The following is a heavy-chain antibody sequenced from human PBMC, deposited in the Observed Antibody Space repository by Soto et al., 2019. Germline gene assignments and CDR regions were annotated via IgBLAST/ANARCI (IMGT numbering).Heavy chain of an antibody. Sequence: ASVKVSCKASGYTFTSYGISWVRQAPGQGLEWMGWISAYNGNTNYAQKLQGRVTMTTDTSTSTAYMELRSLRSDDTAVYYCASISSIAVRFAFDIWGQGTMVTVSS. V-gene: IGHV1-18*01. CDR2: ISAYNGNT. CDR1: GYTFTSYG. J-gene: IGHJ3*02. D-gene: IGHD6-6*01. CDR3: ASISSIAVRFAFDI.